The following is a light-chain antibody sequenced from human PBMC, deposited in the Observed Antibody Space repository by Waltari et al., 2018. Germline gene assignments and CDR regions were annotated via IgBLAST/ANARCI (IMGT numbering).Light chain of an antibody. CDR1: TSNIGAGYA. CDR2: TFT. J-gene: IGLJ3*02. CDR3: QSFDSGLRAWV. Sequence: QSVLTQPPSISGAPGQRVTISCAGSTSNIGAGYAVNWYQQFPGTTPKLLISTFTNRPSGVPDRFSASRSATSASLVITGLQAGDEAEYYCQSFDSGLRAWVFGGGTKLTVL. V-gene: IGLV1-40*01.